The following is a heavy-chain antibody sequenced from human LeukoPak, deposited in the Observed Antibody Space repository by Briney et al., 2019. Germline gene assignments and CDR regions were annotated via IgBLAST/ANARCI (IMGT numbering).Heavy chain of an antibody. CDR2: IYPGDSDI. V-gene: IGHV5-51*01. CDR1: GYRFTSYW. Sequence: GESLKISCQASGYRFTSYWIGWVRQMPGKGLEWMAIIYPGDSDIRYSSSFQGQVTISADKSISTAFLQWSSLKASDTAMYYCARRQGITWYIDYWGRGTLVTVSS. D-gene: IGHD2-21*01. CDR3: ARRQGITWYIDY. J-gene: IGHJ4*02.